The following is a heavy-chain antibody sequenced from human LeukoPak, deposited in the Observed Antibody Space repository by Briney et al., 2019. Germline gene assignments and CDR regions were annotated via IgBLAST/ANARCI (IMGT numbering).Heavy chain of an antibody. J-gene: IGHJ4*02. V-gene: IGHV3-23*01. D-gene: IGHD5-12*01. CDR3: TTENIVATIGDF. Sequence: TGGSLRLSCAASGFTFSSYAMTWVRQAPGKGLEWVSAISGSGDSTYYADSVKGLFTISRDNSKNTLYLQMTSLKTEDTAVYYCTTENIVATIGDFWGQGTLVTVSS. CDR1: GFTFSSYA. CDR2: ISGSGDST.